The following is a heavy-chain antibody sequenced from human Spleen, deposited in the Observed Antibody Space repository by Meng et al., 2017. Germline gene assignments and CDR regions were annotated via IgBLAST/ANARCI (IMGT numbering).Heavy chain of an antibody. D-gene: IGHD3-16*01. CDR1: GFTFSYYP. J-gene: IGHJ4*02. Sequence: GESLKISCAASGFTFSYYPMHWVRQAPGKGLEWLAAISYDSINKDYADSVKGRFTISRDNSENTLFLQMNSLRGDDTAVYYCAREGSLRLGEIPPDCWGQGTLVTSPQ. CDR3: AREGSLRLGEIPPDC. CDR2: ISYDSINK. V-gene: IGHV3-30*04.